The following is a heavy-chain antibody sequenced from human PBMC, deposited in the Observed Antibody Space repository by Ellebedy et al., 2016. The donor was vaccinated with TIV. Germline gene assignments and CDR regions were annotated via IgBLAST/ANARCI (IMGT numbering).Heavy chain of an antibody. CDR3: TREDVSYGMEV. J-gene: IGHJ6*02. CDR2: VNSDGSGP. Sequence: GESLKIPCAASGFTFTNYWMHWVRQAPGKGLVWVSSVNSDGSGPRYAESVKGRFTISRDNAKKTVDLQMSSLRDEDTAVYFCTREDVSYGMEVWGQGTTVIVSS. V-gene: IGHV3-74*01. CDR1: GFTFTNYW.